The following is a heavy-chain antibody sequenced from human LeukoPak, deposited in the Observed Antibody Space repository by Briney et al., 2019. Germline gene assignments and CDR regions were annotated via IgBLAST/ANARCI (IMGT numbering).Heavy chain of an antibody. J-gene: IGHJ4*02. CDR2: IYTSGST. D-gene: IGHD6-19*01. CDR1: GGSISSYY. Sequence: SETLSLTCAVSGGSISSYYWSWIRQPAGKGLEWIGRIYTSGSTNYNPSLKSRVTMSVDTSKNQFSLKLSSVTAADTAVYYCAREGGRGGWYPFDYWGQGTLVTVSS. V-gene: IGHV4-4*07. CDR3: AREGGRGGWYPFDY.